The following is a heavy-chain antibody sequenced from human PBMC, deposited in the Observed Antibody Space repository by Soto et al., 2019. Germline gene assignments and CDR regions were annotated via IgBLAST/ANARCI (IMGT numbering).Heavy chain of an antibody. CDR2: IYWDDDK. J-gene: IGHJ4*02. Sequence: QITLKESGPTLMKPTQTLTLTCTFSEFSLSTSGVGVGWIRQPPGKALEWLAVIYWDDDKRYRPSLNSRLTITKDTSQNQAVLTVTNMDPVDTATYYCARHSSRGIDYWGQGTLVTVSS. CDR3: ARHSSRGIDY. V-gene: IGHV2-5*02. CDR1: EFSLSTSGVG. D-gene: IGHD6-13*01.